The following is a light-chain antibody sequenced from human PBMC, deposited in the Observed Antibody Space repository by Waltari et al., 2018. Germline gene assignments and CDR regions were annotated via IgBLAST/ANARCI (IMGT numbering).Light chain of an antibody. J-gene: IGLJ2*01. V-gene: IGLV2-14*03. Sequence: QSVLTQPASVSESPGQSITISCTGTSSDLGTYNYVSWYQQHPGRAPKLIIFDVNVRPSWVSNRFSGSKSGNTAFLTISGLQTEDEGHFYCCSYTTTGPVVFGGGTKLTVL. CDR3: CSYTTTGPVV. CDR2: DVN. CDR1: SSDLGTYNY.